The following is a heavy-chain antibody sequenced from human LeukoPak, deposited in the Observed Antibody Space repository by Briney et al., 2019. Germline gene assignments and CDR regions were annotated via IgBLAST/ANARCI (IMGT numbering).Heavy chain of an antibody. CDR2: ISSSSSTI. V-gene: IGHV3-48*04. CDR3: ARDGGATLVRGVITFDY. J-gene: IGHJ4*02. CDR1: GFTFTRYS. D-gene: IGHD3-10*01. Sequence: GGSLRLSCAASGFTFTRYSMTWVRQAPGKGLEWVSYISSSSSTIHYADSVKGRFTISRDNTKNSLYLQMNSLRAEDTAVYYCARDGGATLVRGVITFDYWGQGTLVTVSS.